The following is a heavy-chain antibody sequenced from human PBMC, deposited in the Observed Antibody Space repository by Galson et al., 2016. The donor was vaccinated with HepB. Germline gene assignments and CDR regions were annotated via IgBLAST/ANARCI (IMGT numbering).Heavy chain of an antibody. J-gene: IGHJ4*02. Sequence: SLRLSCAVSGFRLSDYGMHWVRQTPDKGLEWLSVIWYDESEKYYADSVKGRFTISRDNSKNTLYLQMHSLRVEDTGMYYCAKDLEVRMATKYYFEYWGQGTLVTVSS. CDR3: AKDLEVRMATKYYFEY. CDR1: GFRLSDYG. D-gene: IGHD5-24*01. V-gene: IGHV3-33*06. CDR2: IWYDESEK.